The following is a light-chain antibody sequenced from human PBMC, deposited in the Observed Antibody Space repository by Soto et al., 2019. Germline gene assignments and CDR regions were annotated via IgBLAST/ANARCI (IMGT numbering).Light chain of an antibody. CDR3: MRGRQYPT. V-gene: IGKV2-28*01. CDR2: LGS. Sequence: VMTQSPLSLPVTPGEPASISCRCSQSLLHSNGYTYLDWYLKKPGQSPQLMIYLGSNRGSGVRGRFSGSGSGREFTLKISRVEAEDVAVYYCMRGRQYPTFGGGTNLEI. J-gene: IGKJ4*01. CDR1: QSLLHSNGYTY.